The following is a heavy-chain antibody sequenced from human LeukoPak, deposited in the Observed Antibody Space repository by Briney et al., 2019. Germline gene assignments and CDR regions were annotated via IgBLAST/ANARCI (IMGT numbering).Heavy chain of an antibody. CDR3: TRVTYSSSSISLDAFDI. CDR1: GFTFSDYS. V-gene: IGHV4-59*12. J-gene: IGHJ3*02. Sequence: PGGSLRLSCAASGFTFSDYSMNWVRQAPGKGLEWIGYIYYSGSTYYNPSLKSRVTMSVDTSKNQFSLKLSSVTAADTAVYYCTRVTYSSSSISLDAFDIWGQGTMVTVSS. D-gene: IGHD6-6*01. CDR2: IYYSGST.